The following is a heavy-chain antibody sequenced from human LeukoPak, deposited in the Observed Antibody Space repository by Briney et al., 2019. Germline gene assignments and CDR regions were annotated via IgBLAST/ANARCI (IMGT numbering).Heavy chain of an antibody. D-gene: IGHD2-8*01. CDR1: GGSISSGSYY. CDR3: ARGGRVYAVDY. V-gene: IGHV4-61*02. J-gene: IGHJ4*02. CDR2: IYTSGST. Sequence: SQTLSLTCTVSGGSISSGSYYWSWIRQPAGKGLEWIGRIYTSGSTNYNPSLKSRVTISVDTSKNQFSLKLSSVTAADTAVYYCARGGRVYAVDYWGQGTLVTVSS.